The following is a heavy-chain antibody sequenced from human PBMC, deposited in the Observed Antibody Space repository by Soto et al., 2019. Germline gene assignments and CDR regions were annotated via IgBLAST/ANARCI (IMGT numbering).Heavy chain of an antibody. Sequence: SETLSLTCTVAGGSISSYYWSWIRQPPGKRLEWIGYIYNSETANYNPSLMSRVTISVDTSKNQFSLKLSSVTAADTAIYYCAKAGVAVSATPWFDPWGQGTLVTVS. CDR2: IYNSETA. D-gene: IGHD2-15*01. V-gene: IGHV4-59*01. CDR1: GGSISSYY. CDR3: AKAGVAVSATPWFDP. J-gene: IGHJ5*02.